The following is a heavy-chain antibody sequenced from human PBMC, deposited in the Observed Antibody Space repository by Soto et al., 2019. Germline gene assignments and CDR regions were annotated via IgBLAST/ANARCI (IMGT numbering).Heavy chain of an antibody. D-gene: IGHD3-22*01. V-gene: IGHV4-4*02. CDR3: ARDGHFDSSGIMDV. CDR2: IYQSGIT. CDR1: GDSISRSTW. J-gene: IGHJ6*02. Sequence: QVQMEESGPGLVKPSGTLSLTCAVSGDSISRSTWWSWVRQTPEKGLEWIGEIYQSGITHYSPSLKNRITISVDKSQNEFSLKLSSVTAADASVYYCARDGHFDSSGIMDVWGRGTTVTVSS.